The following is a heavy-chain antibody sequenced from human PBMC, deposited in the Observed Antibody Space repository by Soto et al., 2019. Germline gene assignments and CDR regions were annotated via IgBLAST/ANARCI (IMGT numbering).Heavy chain of an antibody. V-gene: IGHV4-38-2*01. D-gene: IGHD6-6*01. Sequence: PSETLSLTCGVSGFSISGDYYWGWIRQPPGKGLEWIGCIYQSEKTHYNPSLKSRVTISVDTSKNQFSLKLNSVTAADTAVYYCAREARTLHWFLDLWGRGTLVTVSS. J-gene: IGHJ2*01. CDR3: AREARTLHWFLDL. CDR1: GFSISGDYY. CDR2: IYQSEKT.